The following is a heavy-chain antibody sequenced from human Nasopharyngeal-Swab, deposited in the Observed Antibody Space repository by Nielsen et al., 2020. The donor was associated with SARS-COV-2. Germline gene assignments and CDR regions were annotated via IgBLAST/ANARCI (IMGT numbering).Heavy chain of an antibody. Sequence: SVKVSCKASGGTFSSYAISWVRQAPGQGLEWMGGIIPIFGTANYAQKFQGRVTITADESTSTAYMELSSLRSEDTAVYYCARRVFIAAAEDWYFDLWGRGTLVTVSS. CDR3: ARRVFIAAAEDWYFDL. CDR2: IIPIFGTA. V-gene: IGHV1-69*13. CDR1: GGTFSSYA. J-gene: IGHJ2*01. D-gene: IGHD6-13*01.